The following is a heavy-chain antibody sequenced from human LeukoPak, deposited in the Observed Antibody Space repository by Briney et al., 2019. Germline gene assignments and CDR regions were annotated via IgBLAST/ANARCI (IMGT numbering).Heavy chain of an antibody. CDR3: ARAATVTTWYYYYYYMDV. CDR2: IKQDGSEK. Sequence: PGGSLRLSCVASRVTFSSYWMSWVRQAPGKGLEWVANIKQDGSEKQYVDSVKGRFTISRDNAKNSLYLQMNNLRAEDTAVYYCARAATVTTWYYYYYYMDVWGKGTTVTVSS. V-gene: IGHV3-7*01. J-gene: IGHJ6*03. D-gene: IGHD4-17*01. CDR1: RVTFSSYW.